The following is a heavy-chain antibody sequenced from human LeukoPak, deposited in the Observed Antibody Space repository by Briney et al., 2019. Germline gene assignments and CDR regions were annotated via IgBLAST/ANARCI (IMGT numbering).Heavy chain of an antibody. Sequence: ASVKVSCKASGYTFTNYGISWVRQAPGQGLEWMGWISGHNGNTNYAQKLQGRVTMSTDTSTSTAYMELRSLRSDDTAVYYCARGSHYERTDYWGQGTLVTVSS. V-gene: IGHV1-18*01. J-gene: IGHJ4*02. D-gene: IGHD1-26*01. CDR3: ARGSHYERTDY. CDR1: GYTFTNYG. CDR2: ISGHNGNT.